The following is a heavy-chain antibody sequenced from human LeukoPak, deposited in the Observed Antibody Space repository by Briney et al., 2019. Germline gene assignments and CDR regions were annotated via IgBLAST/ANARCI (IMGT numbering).Heavy chain of an antibody. V-gene: IGHV4-59*01. CDR1: GGSISSYY. D-gene: IGHD6-19*01. Sequence: SETLSLTCTVSGGSISSYYWSWIRQPPGKGLVWIGYIYYSGSTNYNPSLKSRVTISVDTSKNQFSLKLSSVTAADTAVYYCARSSGWYLDYYYMDVWGKGTTVTVSS. J-gene: IGHJ6*03. CDR3: ARSSGWYLDYYYMDV. CDR2: IYYSGST.